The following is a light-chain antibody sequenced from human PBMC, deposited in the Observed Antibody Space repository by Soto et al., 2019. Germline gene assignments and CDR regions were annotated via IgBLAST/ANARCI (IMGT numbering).Light chain of an antibody. CDR2: DAS. V-gene: IGKV3-11*01. CDR3: QQRSNWRRLT. Sequence: LSRWPATQSLYPGERATLSCRASQSVSIDLAWYQQKPGQAPRLLIYDASTRATGIPARFSGSGSRTDFTLTISSLEPEDFAVYYCQQRSNWRRLTFGGGTKVDIK. J-gene: IGKJ4*01. CDR1: QSVSID.